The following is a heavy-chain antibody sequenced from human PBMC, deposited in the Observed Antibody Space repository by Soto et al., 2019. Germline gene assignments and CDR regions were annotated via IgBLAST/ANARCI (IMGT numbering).Heavy chain of an antibody. CDR1: GFTFSSYW. J-gene: IGHJ6*03. D-gene: IGHD3-3*01. V-gene: IGHV3-7*01. CDR3: ARDLYDFRYYYYMDV. CDR2: IKQDGSEK. Sequence: GGSLRLSCAASGFTFSSYWMSWVRQAPGKVLEWVANIKQDGSEKYYVDSVKGRFTISRDNAKNSLYLQMNSLRAEDTAVYYCARDLYDFRYYYYMDVWGKGTTVTVSS.